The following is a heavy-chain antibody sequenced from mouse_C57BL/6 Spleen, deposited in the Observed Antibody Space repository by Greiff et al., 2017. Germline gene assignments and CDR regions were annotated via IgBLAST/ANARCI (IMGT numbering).Heavy chain of an antibody. Sequence: QVQLQQPGAELVKPGASVKMSCTASGYTFTSYWITWVKQRPGQGLEWIGDIYPGSGSTNYNEKFQSKATLTVDTSSSTAYMQLSSLTSDDAAVYYCARYDSYYAMDYWGQGTSVTVSS. D-gene: IGHD2-4*01. J-gene: IGHJ4*01. V-gene: IGHV1-55*01. CDR2: IYPGSGST. CDR3: ARYDSYYAMDY. CDR1: GYTFTSYW.